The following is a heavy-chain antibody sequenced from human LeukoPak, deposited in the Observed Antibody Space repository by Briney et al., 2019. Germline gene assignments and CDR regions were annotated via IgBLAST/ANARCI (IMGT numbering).Heavy chain of an antibody. CDR1: GVSFSGYY. CDR2: INHSGST. CDR3: ARPHRWMATITPLFY. J-gene: IGHJ4*02. Sequence: SETLCLTCAVYGVSFSGYYWSWIRQPPGKGLEWVGEINHSGSTNYNPPLKRRVNIPVDTSKNQFSLKLSSVTAADTAVYYCARPHRWMATITPLFYWGQGTLVTVSS. D-gene: IGHD5-24*01. V-gene: IGHV4-34*01.